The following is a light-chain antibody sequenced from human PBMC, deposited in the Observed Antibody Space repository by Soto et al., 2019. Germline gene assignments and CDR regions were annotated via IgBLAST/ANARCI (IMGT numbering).Light chain of an antibody. CDR1: QGISNY. CDR3: QNYDSAPLT. J-gene: IGKJ5*01. CDR2: AAS. Sequence: DIQMTQSPSSLSASVGNRVSITCRASQGISNYLAWYQQKPGKAPKVLIYAASTLHPGVPSRFSGSGSGTDFTLTINSLQPDDIATYYCQNYDSAPLTFGQGTRLEIK. V-gene: IGKV1-27*01.